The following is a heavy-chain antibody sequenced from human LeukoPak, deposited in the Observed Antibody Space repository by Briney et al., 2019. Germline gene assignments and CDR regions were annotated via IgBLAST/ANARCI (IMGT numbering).Heavy chain of an antibody. CDR3: AKIIEQQLATTDDY. Sequence: GGSLRLSCAAAGFTFSSYGMHWVRQAPGKGLEWVAFIRYDGSNKYYADSVKGRFTISTDNSNNTLYLQMNSLRAEDTAVYYCAKIIEQQLATTDDYWGQGTLVTVSS. CDR2: IRYDGSNK. J-gene: IGHJ4*02. V-gene: IGHV3-30*02. CDR1: GFTFSSYG. D-gene: IGHD6-13*01.